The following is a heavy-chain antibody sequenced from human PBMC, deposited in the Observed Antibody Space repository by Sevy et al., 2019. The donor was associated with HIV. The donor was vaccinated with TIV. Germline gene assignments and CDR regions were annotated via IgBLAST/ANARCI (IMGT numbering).Heavy chain of an antibody. CDR2: IHHSGGA. V-gene: IGHV4-34*01. CDR3: ARGFSSGWHNF. D-gene: IGHD6-19*01. Sequence: SETLSLTCAVYGESFSAYYWNWIRQPPGKGLEWIGEIHHSGGANYTPSLKSRVTISVDTSKNQFSLNLSSVTATDTAVYYCARGFSSGWHNFWGQGTLVTVSS. CDR1: GESFSAYY. J-gene: IGHJ4*02.